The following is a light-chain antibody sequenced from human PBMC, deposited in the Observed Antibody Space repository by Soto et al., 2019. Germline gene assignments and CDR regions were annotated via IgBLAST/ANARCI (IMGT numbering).Light chain of an antibody. CDR3: QQYGSSPRT. J-gene: IGKJ1*01. CDR1: RSVSTSY. CDR2: GAS. Sequence: EIVLTQSPGTLSLSPGDRATLSCRASRSVSTSYLAWYQQKPGQAPRLLIYGASSRATGIPDRFSGSGSGTEFTLTISRLEPEDFAVYYCQQYGSSPRTFGQGTKVEIK. V-gene: IGKV3-20*01.